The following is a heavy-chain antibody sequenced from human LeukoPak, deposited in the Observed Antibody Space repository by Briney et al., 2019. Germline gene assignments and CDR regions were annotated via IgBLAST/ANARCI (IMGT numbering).Heavy chain of an antibody. V-gene: IGHV4-34*01. CDR1: GGSFSGYY. J-gene: IGHJ4*02. Sequence: PSETLSLTCAVYGGSFSGYYWSWIRHPPGKGLEWIGEINHSGSTNYNPSLKSRVTISVETTKNQFSLKLSSVTAADTAVYYCARGYGSGSYYNVRPFDYWGQGTLVTVSS. D-gene: IGHD3-10*01. CDR3: ARGYGSGSYYNVRPFDY. CDR2: INHSGST.